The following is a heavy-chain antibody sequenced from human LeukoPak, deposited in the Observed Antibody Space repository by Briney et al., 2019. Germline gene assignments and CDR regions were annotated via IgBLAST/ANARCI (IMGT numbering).Heavy chain of an antibody. CDR2: INHSGST. J-gene: IGHJ5*02. CDR3: ARLSGSSYNWFDP. CDR1: GGSFSGYY. V-gene: IGHV4-34*01. D-gene: IGHD1-26*01. Sequence: PSETLSLTCAVYGGSFSGYYWSWIRQPPGKGLEWIGEINHSGSTNYNPSLKSRVTISVDTSKNQFSLKLSSVTAADTAVYYCARLSGSSYNWFDPWGQGTLVTVSS.